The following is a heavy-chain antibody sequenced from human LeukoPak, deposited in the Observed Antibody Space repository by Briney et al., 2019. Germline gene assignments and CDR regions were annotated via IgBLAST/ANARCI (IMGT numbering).Heavy chain of an antibody. D-gene: IGHD6-13*01. V-gene: IGHV3-23*01. J-gene: IGHJ5*02. CDR1: GFTFSNFA. CDR2: ISGSGATK. Sequence: GGSLRLSCAASGFTFSNFAMSWVRQAPGKGLEWVSGISGSGATKYYVDSVKDRFTISRNNSKNTVYLQMNSLRAEDTAVYYCAKSSYNSSPNWFDPWGQGTLVTVSS. CDR3: AKSSYNSSPNWFDP.